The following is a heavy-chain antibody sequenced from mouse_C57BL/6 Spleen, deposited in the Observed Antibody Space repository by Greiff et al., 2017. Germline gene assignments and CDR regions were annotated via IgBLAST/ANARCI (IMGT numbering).Heavy chain of an antibody. V-gene: IGHV1-52*01. D-gene: IGHD1-1*01. J-gene: IGHJ1*03. CDR2: IDPSDSET. CDR3: ARMGRGSSYGWYFDV. CDR1: GYTFTSYW. Sequence: QVQLQQPGAELVRPGSSVKLSCKASGYTFTSYWMHWVKQRPIQGLEWIGNIDPSDSETHYNQKFNHKATLTVDKSSSTAYMQLSSLTSEDSAVYYCARMGRGSSYGWYFDVWGTGTTVTVSS.